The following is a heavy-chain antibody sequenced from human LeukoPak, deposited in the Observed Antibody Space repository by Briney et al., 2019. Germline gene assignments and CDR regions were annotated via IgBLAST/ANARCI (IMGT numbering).Heavy chain of an antibody. CDR1: GFTFSGSA. Sequence: PGGSLRLSCAASGFTFSGSAMHWVRQASGKGLEWVGRIRSKANSYATAYAASVKGRFTISRDDSKNTAYLQMNSLKTEDTAVYYCTSLAAIATTPGDYYYYMDVWGKGTTVTVSS. CDR3: TSLAAIATTPGDYYYYMDV. J-gene: IGHJ6*03. D-gene: IGHD1-1*01. CDR2: IRSKANSYAT. V-gene: IGHV3-73*01.